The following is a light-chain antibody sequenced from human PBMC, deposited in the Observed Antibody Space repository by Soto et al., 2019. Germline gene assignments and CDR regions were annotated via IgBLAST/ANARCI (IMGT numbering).Light chain of an antibody. CDR1: QDVSRS. CDR3: QQYYSYPWG. J-gene: IGKJ1*01. Sequence: DTQLTQSPSFLSASVGDRVSITCRASQDVSRSVGWYQQKPGKAPKLLIYAATTLQSGVPSRFSGSGSGTDFTLTISCLQSEDFATYYCQQYYSYPWGFGQGTKVEI. V-gene: IGKV1-9*01. CDR2: AAT.